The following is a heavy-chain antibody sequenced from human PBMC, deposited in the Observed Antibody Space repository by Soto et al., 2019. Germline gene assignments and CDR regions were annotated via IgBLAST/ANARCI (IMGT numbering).Heavy chain of an antibody. CDR2: ISAYNGNT. J-gene: IGHJ4*02. V-gene: IGHV1-18*01. CDR1: GYTFSNYG. CDR3: ARDLVPGYAGYSDY. Sequence: QVQLVQSGAEVKKPGASVKVSCKTSGYTFSNYGINWVRQAPGQGLEWMGWISAYNGNTNFAQKLQGRVSLTTDTSSTTAYMELRSLTSDATAVYYCARDLVPGYAGYSDYCGQGTLVTVSS. D-gene: IGHD2-2*03.